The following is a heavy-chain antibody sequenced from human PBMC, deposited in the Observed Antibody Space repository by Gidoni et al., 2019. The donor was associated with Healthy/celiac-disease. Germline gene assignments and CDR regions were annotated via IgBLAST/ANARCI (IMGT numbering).Heavy chain of an antibody. J-gene: IGHJ6*02. V-gene: IGHV1-2*04. CDR1: GYTFTGYY. CDR3: ARGVTPGSPTGYYYYYGMDV. CDR2: INPNSVGT. D-gene: IGHD4-17*01. Sequence: QVQLVQSGAEVKKTGASVKVSCKASGYTFTGYYMHWVRQAPVQWLEWMGWINPNSVGTIYAQKFQGWVTMTRDTSISTAYMELSRLRSDDTAVYYCARGVTPGSPTGYYYYYGMDVWVQGTTVTVSS.